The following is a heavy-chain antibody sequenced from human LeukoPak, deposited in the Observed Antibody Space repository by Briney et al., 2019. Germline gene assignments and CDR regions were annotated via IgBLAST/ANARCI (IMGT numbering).Heavy chain of an antibody. CDR3: AKGLYYNFWGQYGD. V-gene: IGHV3-23*01. CDR2: ISGSGADT. J-gene: IGHJ4*02. Sequence: PGGSLRLSCAASGFTFSSYAMNWVRQAPGKGLEWVSVISGSGADTYYADSVGGRFTISRDNSKNTLYLQMNSLRAEDTALYYCAKGLYYNFWGQYGDWGQATLVTVSS. CDR1: GFTFSSYA. D-gene: IGHD3-3*01.